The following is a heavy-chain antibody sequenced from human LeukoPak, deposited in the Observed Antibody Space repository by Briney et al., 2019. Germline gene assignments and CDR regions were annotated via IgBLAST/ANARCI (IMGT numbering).Heavy chain of an antibody. CDR2: TFYTGRT. Sequence: SETLSLTCTVSGDYIISNIYWWDWVPLPPGKGLEWFGATFYTGRTFYSPSLKSRVTISVDTSKNLFSLDLSSATAADTAVYYCARRRHNFDFYDVWGQGTRVTVSS. CDR1: GDYIISNIYW. D-gene: IGHD3/OR15-3a*01. V-gene: IGHV4-39*01. CDR3: ARRRHNFDFYDV. J-gene: IGHJ3*01.